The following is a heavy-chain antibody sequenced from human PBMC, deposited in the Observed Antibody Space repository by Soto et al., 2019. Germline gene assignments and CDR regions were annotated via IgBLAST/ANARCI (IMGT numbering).Heavy chain of an antibody. Sequence: ASVKVSCKASGYTFTSYGISWVRQAPGQGLEWMGWISAYNGNTNYAQKLQGRVTMTTDTSTSTAYMELRSLRSDDTAVYYCARDGRILTGYYNYSYYGMDVWGQGTTVTVSS. J-gene: IGHJ6*02. CDR3: ARDGRILTGYYNYSYYGMDV. V-gene: IGHV1-18*04. CDR2: ISAYNGNT. CDR1: GYTFTSYG. D-gene: IGHD3-9*01.